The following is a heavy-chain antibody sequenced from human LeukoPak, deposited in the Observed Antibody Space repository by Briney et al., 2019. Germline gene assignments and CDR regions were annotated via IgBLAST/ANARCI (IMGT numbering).Heavy chain of an antibody. D-gene: IGHD3-10*01. CDR3: ARAGDMVRGVIGAFDI. Sequence: GGSLRLSCAASGFTFSSYSVNWVRQAPGKGLEWVSSISSSSSYIYYADSVKGRFTISRDNAKNSLYLQMNSLRAEDTAVYYCARAGDMVRGVIGAFDIWGQGTMVTVSS. CDR2: ISSSSSYI. J-gene: IGHJ3*02. CDR1: GFTFSSYS. V-gene: IGHV3-21*01.